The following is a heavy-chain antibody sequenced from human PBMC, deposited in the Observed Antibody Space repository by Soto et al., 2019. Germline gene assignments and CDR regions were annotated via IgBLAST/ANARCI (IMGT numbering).Heavy chain of an antibody. D-gene: IGHD2-2*01. CDR3: ARDKGIVVVPAAMRNYYYMDV. J-gene: IGHJ6*03. Sequence: EVQLVESGGGLVQPGGSLRLSCAASGFSFSSYSMNWVRQAPGKGLEWVSYISSSSSTIYYADSVKGRFTISRDNAKNSLYLQMNSLRAEDTAVYYCARDKGIVVVPAAMRNYYYMDVWGKGTTVTVSS. CDR2: ISSSSSTI. CDR1: GFSFSSYS. V-gene: IGHV3-48*01.